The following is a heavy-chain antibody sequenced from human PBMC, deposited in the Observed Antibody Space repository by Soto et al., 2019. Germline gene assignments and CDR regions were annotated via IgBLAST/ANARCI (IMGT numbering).Heavy chain of an antibody. CDR3: ARSRTLRWTFY. V-gene: IGHV4-31*03. Sequence: SETLSLTCTVSGGSISSGGYYWSWIRQHPGKGLEWIGYIYYSGSTYYNPSLKSRVTISVDTSKNQFSLKLSSVTAADTAVYYCARSRTLRWTFYWGQGTLVTVSS. CDR2: IYYSGST. D-gene: IGHD4-17*01. J-gene: IGHJ4*02. CDR1: GGSISSGGYY.